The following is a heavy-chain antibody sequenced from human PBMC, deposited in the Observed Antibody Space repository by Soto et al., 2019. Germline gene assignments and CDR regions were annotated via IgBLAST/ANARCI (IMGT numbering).Heavy chain of an antibody. CDR2: IYHSGST. D-gene: IGHD3-10*01. CDR1: GGSISSSNW. CDR3: ARVYMVRGTIIRYFDY. J-gene: IGHJ4*02. Sequence: QVQLQESGPGLVKPSGTLSLTCAVSGGSISSSNWWSWVRQPPGKGLEWIGKIYHSGSTNYNPYLKSRVTISVDKSKNQFSLKLSSVTAADTAIYYCARVYMVRGTIIRYFDYWGQGTLVTVSS. V-gene: IGHV4-4*02.